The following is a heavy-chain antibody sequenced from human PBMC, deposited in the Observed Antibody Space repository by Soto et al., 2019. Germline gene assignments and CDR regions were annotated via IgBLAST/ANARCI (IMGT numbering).Heavy chain of an antibody. CDR3: ARGPPVATDHGLDV. D-gene: IGHD5-12*01. J-gene: IGHJ6*02. CDR1: GFTVGSNF. Sequence: LRLSFAASGFTVGSNFMTWVRQAPGKGLEWISYIYTDGSTYYTDSVKGRFTICRDDSKNTVYLQMNSLRGEDTAVYYCARGPPVATDHGLDVWGQGTTVTVSS. V-gene: IGHV3-53*01. CDR2: IYTDGST.